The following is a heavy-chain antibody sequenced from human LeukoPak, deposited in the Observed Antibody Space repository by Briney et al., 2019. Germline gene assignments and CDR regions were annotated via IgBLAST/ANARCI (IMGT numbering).Heavy chain of an antibody. Sequence: GRSLRLSCAASGFTFADNAMHWVRQAPGKGLEWVSSISWNSANTGYADSVKGRFTISRDNAKDSLYLQMNSLRDDDTALYYCAKGPPGFWIQLWYFDYWGQGTLVTVSS. J-gene: IGHJ4*02. CDR2: ISWNSANT. CDR1: GFTFADNA. CDR3: AKGPPGFWIQLWYFDY. V-gene: IGHV3-9*01. D-gene: IGHD5-18*01.